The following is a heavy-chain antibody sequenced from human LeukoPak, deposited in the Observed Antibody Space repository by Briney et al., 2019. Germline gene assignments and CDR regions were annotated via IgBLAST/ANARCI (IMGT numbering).Heavy chain of an antibody. Sequence: SETLSLTCTVYGGSISSGDYYWSWIRQPPGKGLEWIGYISYSGSTNFNPSLKSRVTISVDTSKNQFSLKLSSVTAADTAVYYCAREGTAGTNLNWFDPWGQGTLVTVSS. CDR1: GGSISSGDYY. D-gene: IGHD1-1*01. J-gene: IGHJ5*02. CDR3: AREGTAGTNLNWFDP. V-gene: IGHV4-61*08. CDR2: ISYSGST.